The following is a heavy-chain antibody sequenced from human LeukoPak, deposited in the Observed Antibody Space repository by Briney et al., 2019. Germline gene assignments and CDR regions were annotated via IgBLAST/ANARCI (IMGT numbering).Heavy chain of an antibody. CDR1: GYSITSYW. CDR2: IYPSDSDT. J-gene: IGHJ1*01. V-gene: IGHV5-51*01. Sequence: GESLKISCKGSGYSITSYWIDWVRQMPGKGLEWMGIIYPSDSDTRYSPSFQGQVTISADKSISTAYLQWSSLKASDTVMYYCARPLVSITMIVVVITTSPGNEAEYFQHWGQGTLVTVSS. D-gene: IGHD3-22*01. CDR3: ARPLVSITMIVVVITTSPGNEAEYFQH.